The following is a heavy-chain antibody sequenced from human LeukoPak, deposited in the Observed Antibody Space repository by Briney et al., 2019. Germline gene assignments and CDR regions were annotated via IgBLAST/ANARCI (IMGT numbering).Heavy chain of an antibody. CDR2: INHSGST. D-gene: IGHD2-2*01. CDR1: GGSFSGYY. CDR3: ARVPTDIVVVPAARWFDP. J-gene: IGHJ5*02. Sequence: SETLSLTCAVYGGSFSGYYWSWIRQPPGKGLEWIGEINHSGSTNYNPSLKSRVTISVDTSKNQFSLKLSSVTAADTAVYYCARVPTDIVVVPAARWFDPWGQGTLVTVSS. V-gene: IGHV4-34*01.